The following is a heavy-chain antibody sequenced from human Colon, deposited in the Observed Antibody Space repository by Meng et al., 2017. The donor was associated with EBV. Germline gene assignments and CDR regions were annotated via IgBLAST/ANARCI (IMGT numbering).Heavy chain of an antibody. CDR3: ARGNAYNAPSFDY. J-gene: IGHJ4*02. CDR2: IYHGGNT. Sequence: QVQLPGAGPGLGEPSGTPSLTCAVSGAPISRNNWWSWVRQPPGKGLEWIGEIYHGGNTNYNPSLKSRVTISVDRSNDQFSLSLSSVTAADTAVYYCARGNAYNAPSFDYWGQGTLVTVSS. CDR1: GAPISRNNW. V-gene: IGHV4-4*02. D-gene: IGHD5-24*01.